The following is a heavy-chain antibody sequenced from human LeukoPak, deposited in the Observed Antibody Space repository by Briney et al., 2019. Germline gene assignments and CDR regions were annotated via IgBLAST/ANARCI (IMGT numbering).Heavy chain of an antibody. CDR1: GGSVSSSNYF. D-gene: IGHD6-19*01. Sequence: SETLSLTCTVSGGSVSSSNYFWGWIRQPPGKGLEWIGTIYSSGSTYYNPSLKSRVTISMDTSKSQFSLTLISLTAADTAVYYCARRRSSGWYDSWGQGTLVTVSS. CDR3: ARRRSSGWYDS. V-gene: IGHV4-39*01. CDR2: IYSSGST. J-gene: IGHJ5*01.